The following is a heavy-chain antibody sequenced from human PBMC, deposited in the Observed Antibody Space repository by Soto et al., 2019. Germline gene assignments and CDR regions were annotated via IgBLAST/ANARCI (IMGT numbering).Heavy chain of an antibody. CDR2: IWFDGSHK. D-gene: IGHD1-26*01. CDR1: GFTFSDYG. CDR3: AREIPGKAAGDY. V-gene: IGHV3-33*01. J-gene: IGHJ4*01. Sequence: ESGGGVVQPGRSLRLSCAASGFTFSDYGMHLVRQAPGKGLEWVTTIWFDGSHKNYADSVKGRFSISRDNSNNTLYLQMDSLRLEDTAVYYCAREIPGKAAGDYWGHGILVTVSS.